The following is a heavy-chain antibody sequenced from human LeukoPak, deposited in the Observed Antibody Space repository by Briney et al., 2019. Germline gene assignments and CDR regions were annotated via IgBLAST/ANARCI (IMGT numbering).Heavy chain of an antibody. J-gene: IGHJ3*02. D-gene: IGHD3-22*01. CDR3: AKDPKYYDSSAVGDAFDI. Sequence: GGSLRLSCAASGFTFSSYAMSWVRQAPGKGLEWVSAISGIGGRTYYADSVKGRFTISRDNSKNTLYLQMNSLRAEDTAVYYCAKDPKYYDSSAVGDAFDIWGQGTMVTVSS. CDR1: GFTFSSYA. CDR2: ISGIGGRT. V-gene: IGHV3-23*01.